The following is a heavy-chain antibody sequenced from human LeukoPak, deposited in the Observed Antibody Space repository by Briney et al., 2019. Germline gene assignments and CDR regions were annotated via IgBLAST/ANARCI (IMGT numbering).Heavy chain of an antibody. J-gene: IGHJ5*02. V-gene: IGHV4-39*07. Sequence: PSETLSLTCTVSGGSISSSSYYWGWIRQPPGKGLEWIGSIYYSGSTNYNPSLKSRVTISVDTSKNQFSLKLSSVTAADTAVYYCARAKSNWFDPWGQGTLVTVSS. CDR2: IYYSGST. CDR3: ARAKSNWFDP. CDR1: GGSISSSSYY.